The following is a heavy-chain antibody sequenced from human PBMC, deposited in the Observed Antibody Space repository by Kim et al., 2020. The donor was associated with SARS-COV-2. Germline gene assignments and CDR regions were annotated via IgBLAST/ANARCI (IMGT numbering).Heavy chain of an antibody. V-gene: IGHV4-39*07. CDR2: TYYSGST. J-gene: IGHJ5*02. Sequence: SETLSLTCTVSGGSISSSSNYWGWLRKPPGQGLEWIGSTYYSGSTHYNPSLKSRVTISVDTSKNQFSLKLRSVTAADTAVYYCARGWDYYDSSGYYPFDPWGQGTLVTVSS. CDR1: GGSISSSSNY. CDR3: ARGWDYYDSSGYYPFDP. D-gene: IGHD3-22*01.